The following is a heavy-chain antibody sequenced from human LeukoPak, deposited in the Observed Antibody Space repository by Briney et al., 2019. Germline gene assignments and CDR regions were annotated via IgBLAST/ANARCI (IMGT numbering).Heavy chain of an antibody. CDR2: LFTPGST. CDR1: GASISAYY. V-gene: IGHV4-4*09. Sequence: SETLSLTCAVSGASISAYYWTWIRQPPGGGLEWIGHLFTPGSTDYNPSLTSRVTISVDSSKNQFSLTLRSVTAADTAVYFCARFGSGYPYYLDNSGQGTLVIVSS. J-gene: IGHJ4*02. CDR3: ARFGSGYPYYLDN. D-gene: IGHD5-12*01.